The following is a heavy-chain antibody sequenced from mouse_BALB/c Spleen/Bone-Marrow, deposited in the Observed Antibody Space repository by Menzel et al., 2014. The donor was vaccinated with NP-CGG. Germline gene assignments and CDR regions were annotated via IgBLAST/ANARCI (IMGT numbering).Heavy chain of an antibody. CDR1: GFTFSSFG. D-gene: IGHD4-1*01. CDR2: ISSVSSTI. J-gene: IGHJ2*01. CDR3: TRGGNWDDFDY. Sequence: EVKLVESGGGLVQPGGSRKLSCAASGFTFSSFGMHWVRQAPEKGLEWVAYISSVSSTIYYADTVKGRFTISRDDPKNTLFLQMTSLRSEDTAMYYCTRGGNWDDFDYWGQGTTLTVSP. V-gene: IGHV5-17*02.